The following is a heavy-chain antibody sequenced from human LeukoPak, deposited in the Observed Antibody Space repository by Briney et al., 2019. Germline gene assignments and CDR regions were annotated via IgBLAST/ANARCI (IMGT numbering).Heavy chain of an antibody. CDR3: AREFYYDSSGYYGGFDY. V-gene: IGHV3-66*01. CDR2: IYSGGST. D-gene: IGHD3-22*01. CDR1: GFTVSSNY. J-gene: IGHJ4*02. Sequence: GGSLRLSCAASGFTVSSNYMSWVRQAPGKGLEWVSVIYSGGSTYYADSVKGRFTISRDNSKNTLYLQMNSLRAEDTAVYYCAREFYYDSSGYYGGFDYWGQGTLVTVSS.